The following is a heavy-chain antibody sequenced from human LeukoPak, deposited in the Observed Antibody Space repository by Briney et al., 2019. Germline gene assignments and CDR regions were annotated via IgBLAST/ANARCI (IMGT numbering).Heavy chain of an antibody. V-gene: IGHV4-39*07. CDR3: APYSSSYNWFDP. J-gene: IGHJ5*02. CDR1: GGSISSSSYY. CDR2: IYYSGST. Sequence: SETLSLTCTVSGGSISSSSYYWGWIRQPPGKGLEWIGSIYYSGSTYYNPSLKSRVTISVDTSKNQFSLKLSSVTAADTAVYYCAPYSSSYNWFDPWGQGTLVTVSS. D-gene: IGHD6-6*01.